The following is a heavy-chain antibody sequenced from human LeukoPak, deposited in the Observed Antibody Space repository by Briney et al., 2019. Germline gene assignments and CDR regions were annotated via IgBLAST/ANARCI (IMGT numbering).Heavy chain of an antibody. CDR3: ARGREYYYYYYMGV. CDR2: IIPIFGTA. J-gene: IGHJ6*03. CDR1: GGTFISYA. V-gene: IGHV1-69*05. Sequence: SVKVSCKASGGTFISYAISWVRQAPGQGLEWMGGIIPIFGTANYAQKFQGRVTITTDESTSTAYMELSSLRSEDTAVYYCARGREYYYYYYMGVWGKGTTVTVSS.